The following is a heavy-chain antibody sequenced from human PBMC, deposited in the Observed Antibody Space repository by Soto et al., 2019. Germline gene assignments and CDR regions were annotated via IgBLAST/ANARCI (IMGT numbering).Heavy chain of an antibody. J-gene: IGHJ4*02. V-gene: IGHV3-15*07. D-gene: IGHD2-15*01. CDR2: IKSKTDVGTT. CDR1: GFTFSNAW. Sequence: EVQLVESGGGLVKPGGSLRLSCAASGFTFSNAWMNWVRQAPGKGLEWVGRIKSKTDVGTTDYAAPVKGRFTISRDDSKNTLYLQMNSLKTEDTAVYYCTTGGVVAALDYWGQGTLVTVSS. CDR3: TTGGVVAALDY.